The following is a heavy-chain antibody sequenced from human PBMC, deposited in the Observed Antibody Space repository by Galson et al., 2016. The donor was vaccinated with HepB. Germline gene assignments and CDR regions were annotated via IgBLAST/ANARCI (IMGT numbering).Heavy chain of an antibody. V-gene: IGHV6-1*01. J-gene: IGHJ4*02. D-gene: IGHD7-27*01. Sequence: ALSGDSVSSNSAGWNWIRQSPSRGLEWLGRTFYRSNWQNDYAESVKSRITINPDTSKNQFSLQLNSVTPDDTAVYYCARSYLLGRGFGWWGQGTLVTVSS. CDR1: GDSVSSNSAG. CDR2: TFYRSNWQN. CDR3: ARSYLLGRGFGW.